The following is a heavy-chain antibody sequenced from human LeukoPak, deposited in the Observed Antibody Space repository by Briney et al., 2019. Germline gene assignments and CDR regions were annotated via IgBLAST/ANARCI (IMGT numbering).Heavy chain of an antibody. CDR3: ARDKLGLGSSSGDYYYYYMDV. Sequence: ASVKVSCKASGYTFTSYGISWVRQAPGQGLEWMGWISAYNGNTNYAQKLQGRVTMTTDTSTSTAYMELRSLRSEDTAVCYCARDKLGLGSSSGDYYYYYMDVWGKGTTVTVSS. J-gene: IGHJ6*03. V-gene: IGHV1-18*01. CDR1: GYTFTSYG. D-gene: IGHD6-6*01. CDR2: ISAYNGNT.